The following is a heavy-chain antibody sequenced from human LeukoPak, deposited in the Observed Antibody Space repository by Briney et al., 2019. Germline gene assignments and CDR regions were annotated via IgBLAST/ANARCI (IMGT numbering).Heavy chain of an antibody. CDR1: GFTFSSYA. J-gene: IGHJ2*01. D-gene: IGHD3-10*01. CDR3: ARVGDHYHWNLDL. Sequence: QPGGSLRLSCAASGFTFSSYAMHWVRQAPGKGLEWVAVISYDGSNKYYADSVKGRFTISRDNSKNTLYLQMNSLRAEDTAVYFCARVGDHYHWNLDLWGRGTLVTVSS. CDR2: ISYDGSNK. V-gene: IGHV3-30*04.